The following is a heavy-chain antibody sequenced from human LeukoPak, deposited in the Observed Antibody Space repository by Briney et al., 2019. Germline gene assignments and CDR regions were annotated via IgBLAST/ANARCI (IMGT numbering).Heavy chain of an antibody. D-gene: IGHD2-21*02. CDR1: GYTFTSYD. Sequence: ASVKVSCKASGYTFTSYDINWVRQATGQGLEWMGWMNPNSGNTGYAQKFQGRVTMTRNTSISTAYMELSSLRSEDTAVYYCVRDCEAYCGRDPPDFWGQGTLVTVSS. V-gene: IGHV1-8*01. CDR2: MNPNSGNT. CDR3: VRDCEAYCGRDPPDF. J-gene: IGHJ4*02.